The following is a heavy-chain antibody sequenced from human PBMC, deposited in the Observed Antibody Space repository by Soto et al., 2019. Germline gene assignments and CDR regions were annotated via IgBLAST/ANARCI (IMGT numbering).Heavy chain of an antibody. V-gene: IGHV5-51*01. Sequence: PGESLKISCKGPGYSFTSYWIGWVRQMPGKGLEWMGIIYPGDSDTRYSPSFQGQVTISADKSISTAYLQWSSLKASDTAMYYCARHLGGYYYDSSGYAHYYYYGMDVWGQGTTVTVSS. CDR1: GYSFTSYW. CDR3: ARHLGGYYYDSSGYAHYYYYGMDV. CDR2: IYPGDSDT. D-gene: IGHD3-22*01. J-gene: IGHJ6*02.